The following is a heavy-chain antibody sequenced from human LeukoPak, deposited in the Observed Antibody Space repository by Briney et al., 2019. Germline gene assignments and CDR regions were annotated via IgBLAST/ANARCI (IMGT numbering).Heavy chain of an antibody. D-gene: IGHD6-19*01. V-gene: IGHV1-69*04. Sequence: AASVKVSCKASGGTFSSYAISWVRQAPGQGLEWMGRIIPILGIANYAQKFQGRVTITADKSTSTAYMELSSLRSDDTAVYYCARDPAPAIAVAGPWGQGTLVTVSS. CDR2: IIPILGIA. CDR3: ARDPAPAIAVAGP. J-gene: IGHJ5*02. CDR1: GGTFSSYA.